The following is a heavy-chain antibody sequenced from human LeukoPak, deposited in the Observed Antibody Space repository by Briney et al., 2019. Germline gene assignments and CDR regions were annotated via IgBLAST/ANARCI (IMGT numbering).Heavy chain of an antibody. J-gene: IGHJ5*02. V-gene: IGHV3-23*01. D-gene: IGHD3-10*01. CDR1: GFTFSSYA. CDR2: ISGSGGST. CDR3: AKSRAITMVRGVIMGWFDP. Sequence: GGSLRLSCAASGFTFSSYAMSWVRQAPGKGLEWVSAISGSGGSTYYADSVKGRFTISRDNSKNTLYLQMNSLRAEDTAVYYCAKSRAITMVRGVIMGWFDPWGQGTLVTVSA.